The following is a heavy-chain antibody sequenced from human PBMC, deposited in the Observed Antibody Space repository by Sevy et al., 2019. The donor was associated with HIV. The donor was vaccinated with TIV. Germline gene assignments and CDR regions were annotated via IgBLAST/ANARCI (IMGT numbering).Heavy chain of an antibody. CDR1: GDSVSSNSAA. V-gene: IGHV6-1*01. CDR3: ARDGLTYGGLDV. D-gene: IGHD1-20*01. J-gene: IGHJ6*02. Sequence: SETLSLTCAISGDSVSSNSAAWNWVRQSPSRGLEWLGRTFYRSTWIVDYAACVKSRIIISRDTSKNQVSLQLKSVTPEDTAMYFCARDGLTYGGLDVWGQRTTVTVSS. CDR2: TFYRSTWIV.